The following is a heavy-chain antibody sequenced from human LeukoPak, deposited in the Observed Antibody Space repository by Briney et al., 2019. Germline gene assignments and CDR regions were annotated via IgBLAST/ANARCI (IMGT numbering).Heavy chain of an antibody. Sequence: SETLSLTCAVYGGSFRGYYWSWIRQPPGKGLEWIGEINHSGSTNYNPSLKSRVTISVDTSKHQFSLKLSSVTAADTAVYYCARGARGYGGDLWGQGTLVTVSS. V-gene: IGHV4-34*01. CDR1: GGSFRGYY. CDR3: ARGARGYGGDL. J-gene: IGHJ5*02. CDR2: INHSGST. D-gene: IGHD4-23*01.